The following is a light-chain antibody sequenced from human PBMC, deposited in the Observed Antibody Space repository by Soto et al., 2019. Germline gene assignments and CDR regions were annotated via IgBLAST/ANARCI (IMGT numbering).Light chain of an antibody. Sequence: QSALTQPASVSGSPGQSITISCTGTSSDVGGYNYVSWYQQHPGKAPKLMIYEVSNRPSGVSNRFSGSKSGNTDSLTISGLQAEDEAGYSWSSYTSSSTPYVVFGGGTKLTVL. CDR1: SSDVGGYNY. CDR2: EVS. CDR3: SSYTSSSTPYVV. V-gene: IGLV2-14*01. J-gene: IGLJ2*01.